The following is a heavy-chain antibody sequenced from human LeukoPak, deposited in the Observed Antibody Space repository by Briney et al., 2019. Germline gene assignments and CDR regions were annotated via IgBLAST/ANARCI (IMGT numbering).Heavy chain of an antibody. Sequence: GGSLRLSCAASGFMFSSFGMHWVRQAAGKGLEWVAFIRYDGSNKYYADSVKGRFTISRDNSKNTLYLQMNSPRPEDTAIYYCAKDRGDYTNWFDPWGQGTLVTVSS. CDR2: IRYDGSNK. CDR3: AKDRGDYTNWFDP. D-gene: IGHD4-17*01. CDR1: GFMFSSFG. J-gene: IGHJ5*02. V-gene: IGHV3-30*02.